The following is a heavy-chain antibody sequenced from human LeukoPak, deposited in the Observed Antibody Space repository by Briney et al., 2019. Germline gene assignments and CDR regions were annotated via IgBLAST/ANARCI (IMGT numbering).Heavy chain of an antibody. CDR1: GFTFSSYA. D-gene: IGHD3-22*01. Sequence: GGSLRLSCAASGFTFSSYAMSWVRQAPGKGLEWVSSISSSSSYIYYADSVKGRFTISRDNAKNSLYLQMNSLRAEDTAVYYCARAIYDSSGYFQAIYYFDYWGQGTLVTVSS. J-gene: IGHJ4*02. V-gene: IGHV3-21*01. CDR3: ARAIYDSSGYFQAIYYFDY. CDR2: ISSSSSYI.